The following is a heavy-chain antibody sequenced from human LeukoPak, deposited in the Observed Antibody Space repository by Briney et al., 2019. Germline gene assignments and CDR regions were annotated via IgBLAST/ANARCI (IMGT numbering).Heavy chain of an antibody. D-gene: IGHD3-22*01. CDR3: AKYYYDSKGAFDI. CDR2: INHSGST. V-gene: IGHV4-34*01. CDR1: GGSFSGYY. Sequence: PSETLSLTCAVYGGSFSGYYWSWIRQPPGKGLEWIGEINHSGSTNYNPSLKSRVTISVDTSKNQFSLKLSSVTAADTAVYYCAKYYYDSKGAFDIWGQGTMVTVSS. J-gene: IGHJ3*02.